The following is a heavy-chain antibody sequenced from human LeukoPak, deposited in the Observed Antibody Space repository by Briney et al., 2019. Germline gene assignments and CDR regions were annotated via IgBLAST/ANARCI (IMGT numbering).Heavy chain of an antibody. D-gene: IGHD2-15*01. CDR3: ARVAVVGYCSGGSCFYYMDV. CDR1: GFTFSSYG. J-gene: IGHJ6*03. CDR2: ISGSGGST. V-gene: IGHV3-23*01. Sequence: GGSLRLSCAASGFTFSSYGMSWVRQAPGKGLEWVSAISGSGGSTYYADSVKGRFTISRDNSKNTLYLQMNSLRAEDTAVYYCARVAVVGYCSGGSCFYYMDVWGKGTTVTVSS.